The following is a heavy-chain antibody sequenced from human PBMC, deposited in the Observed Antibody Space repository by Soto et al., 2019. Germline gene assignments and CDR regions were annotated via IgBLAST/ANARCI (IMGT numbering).Heavy chain of an antibody. Sequence: GASVKVSCKTSGYAFASYGISWVRQAPGQGLEWMGWISAHNGNTNYAQKLQGRVTMTTDTSTSTAYMELRSLRSDDTAIYYCARAPPTYGSGTYYAEDLWLDPWG. CDR2: ISAHNGNT. V-gene: IGHV1-18*01. D-gene: IGHD3-10*01. CDR3: ARAPPTYGSGTYYAEDLWLDP. J-gene: IGHJ5*02. CDR1: GYAFASYG.